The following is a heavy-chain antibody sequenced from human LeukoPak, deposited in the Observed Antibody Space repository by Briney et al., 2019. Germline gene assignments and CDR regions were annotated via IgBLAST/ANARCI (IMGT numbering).Heavy chain of an antibody. CDR1: GYTFTDYH. Sequence: ASVKISCKASGYTFTDYHMHWVQQAPGKGLEWMGRVDPEDGETIYAEKFQGRVTITADTSTDTAYMELSSLRSEDTAVYYCATGPSGSYSYWGQGTLVTVSS. V-gene: IGHV1-69-2*01. CDR2: VDPEDGET. J-gene: IGHJ4*02. CDR3: ATGPSGSYSY. D-gene: IGHD1-26*01.